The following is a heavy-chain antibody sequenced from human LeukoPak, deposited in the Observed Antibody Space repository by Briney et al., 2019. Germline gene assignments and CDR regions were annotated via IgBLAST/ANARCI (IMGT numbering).Heavy chain of an antibody. CDR2: MYPNSGNT. V-gene: IGHV1-8*03. D-gene: IGHD3-3*01. CDR1: GYTFTSYD. CDR3: ARSNKVFGVVSRLYYFDY. J-gene: IGHJ4*02. Sequence: ASVKVSCKASGYTFTSYDINWVRQATGQGLEWMGWMYPNSGNTGYAQKFQGRVTITRNTSISTAYMELSSLRSEDTAVYYCARSNKVFGVVSRLYYFDYWGQGTLVTVSS.